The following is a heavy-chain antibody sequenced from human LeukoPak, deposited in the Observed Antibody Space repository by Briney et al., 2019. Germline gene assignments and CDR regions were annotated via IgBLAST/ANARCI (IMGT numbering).Heavy chain of an antibody. Sequence: ASVKVSCKASGGTFSSYAISWVRQAPGQGLEWMGGIIPIFGTANYAQKFQGRVTITADESTSTAYMELSSLRSEDTAVYYCARPNEQWLAFDYWGQGTLVTVSS. V-gene: IGHV1-69*13. J-gene: IGHJ4*02. CDR3: ARPNEQWLAFDY. CDR1: GGTFSSYA. CDR2: IIPIFGTA. D-gene: IGHD6-19*01.